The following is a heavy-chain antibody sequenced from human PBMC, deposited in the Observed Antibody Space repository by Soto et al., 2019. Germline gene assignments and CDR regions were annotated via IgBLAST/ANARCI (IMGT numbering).Heavy chain of an antibody. J-gene: IGHJ1*01. CDR1: GFSVSNYA. V-gene: IGHV3-23*01. D-gene: IGHD3-22*01. Sequence: VQLLESGGGLVQSGGSLRLSCAASGFSVSNYAMSWVRQAPGKGLEWVSTISKNGGVTYYADSVKGRFTISRDNSKNTLYLQMNTLRAEDTALYYCAKDAPADGYLSEHWGRGTLVTVSS. CDR2: ISKNGGVT. CDR3: AKDAPADGYLSEH.